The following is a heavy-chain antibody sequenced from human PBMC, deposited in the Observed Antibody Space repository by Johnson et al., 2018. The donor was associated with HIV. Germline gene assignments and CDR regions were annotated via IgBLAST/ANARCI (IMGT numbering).Heavy chain of an antibody. CDR1: GFTFDDYA. Sequence: QVQLVESGGGLVQPGRSLRLSCAASGFTFDDYAMHWVRQAPGKGLEWVAVISYDGSNKYYADSVKGRFTISRHSAKNSLYLQMNSLSAGDTAVYYCARRMFSSGWYNDGLGAFDIWGQGTMVTVSS. V-gene: IGHV3-30-3*01. J-gene: IGHJ3*02. CDR2: ISYDGSNK. D-gene: IGHD6-19*01. CDR3: ARRMFSSGWYNDGLGAFDI.